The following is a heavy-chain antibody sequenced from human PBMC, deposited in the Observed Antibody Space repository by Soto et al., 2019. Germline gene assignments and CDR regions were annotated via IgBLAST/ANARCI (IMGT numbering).Heavy chain of an antibody. V-gene: IGHV3-7*01. CDR1: GFTFSSYW. D-gene: IGHD3-3*01. J-gene: IGHJ4*02. CDR2: IKQDGSEK. CDR3: PRPSGYDFWSPLLDY. Sequence: GGSLRLSCAASGFTFSSYWMSWVRQAPGKGLEWVANIKQDGSEKYYVDSVKGRFTISRDNAKNSLYLQMNSLRAEDTAVYYCPRPSGYDFWSPLLDYWRQGPLVTVSS.